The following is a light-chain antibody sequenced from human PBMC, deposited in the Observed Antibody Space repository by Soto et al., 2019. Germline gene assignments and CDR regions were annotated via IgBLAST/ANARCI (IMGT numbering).Light chain of an antibody. Sequence: DIQMTQSPSSVSASVGDRVTITCRASQGISCWLAWYQQKPGKAPNLLIHTASSLQRGVPSRFSGSGSGTDFTLTISSLQPEDFATYYCQQANRFPLTFGGGTKVEIK. CDR1: QGISCW. J-gene: IGKJ4*01. CDR3: QQANRFPLT. CDR2: TAS. V-gene: IGKV1-12*01.